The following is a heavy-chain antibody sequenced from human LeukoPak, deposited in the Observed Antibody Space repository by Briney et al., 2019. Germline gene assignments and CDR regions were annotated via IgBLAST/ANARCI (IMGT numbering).Heavy chain of an antibody. CDR1: GFTFSGSA. V-gene: IGHV3-73*01. CDR2: IRSKANNYAT. CDR3: TRDIVGSNY. D-gene: IGHD5-12*01. Sequence: GGSLRLSCAASGFTFSGSATHWVRQASGKGLEWVGRIRSKANNYATAYVASVKGRFTISRDDSKNTAYLQMNSLKTEDTAVYYCTRDIVGSNYWGQGTLVTVSS. J-gene: IGHJ4*02.